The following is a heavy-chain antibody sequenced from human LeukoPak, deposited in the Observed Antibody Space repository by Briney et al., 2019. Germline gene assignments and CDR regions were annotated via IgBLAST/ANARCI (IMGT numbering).Heavy chain of an antibody. J-gene: IGHJ4*02. D-gene: IGHD2-2*01. Sequence: GGPLRLSCAASGFNFRDYYMICIPQAPGRALEWVSYISANSGYIKFADSVRGRVTISRDNAKNSLYLKMNSLRAEDTAVYYCARDVSRVVPAARYFDYWVQGTLVTVSS. V-gene: IGHV3-11*06. CDR1: GFNFRDYY. CDR3: ARDVSRVVPAARYFDY. CDR2: ISANSGYI.